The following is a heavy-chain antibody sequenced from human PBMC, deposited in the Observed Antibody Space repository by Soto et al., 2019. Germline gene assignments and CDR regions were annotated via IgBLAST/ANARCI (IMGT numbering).Heavy chain of an antibody. V-gene: IGHV4-31*03. D-gene: IGHD3-22*01. Sequence: QVQLQESGPGLVKPSQTLSLTCTVSGGSISSGGYYWSWIRQHPGKGLEWIGYIYYSGSTYYNPSLKSRVTISVDTSKNQFSLKLSSVTAADTAVYYCARATRITMIVEVKHGGWFDLWGRGTLVTVSS. CDR1: GGSISSGGYY. CDR2: IYYSGST. CDR3: ARATRITMIVEVKHGGWFDL. J-gene: IGHJ2*01.